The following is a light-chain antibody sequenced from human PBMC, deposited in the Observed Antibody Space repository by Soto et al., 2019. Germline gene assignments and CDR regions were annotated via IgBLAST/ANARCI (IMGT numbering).Light chain of an antibody. CDR2: QAS. V-gene: IGKV1-5*03. CDR1: QSITYW. J-gene: IGKJ4*01. CDR3: QHYRTYPIA. Sequence: DIQMTQSPSTLSASVGDRVTITCRASQSITYWLAWYQQRPGKAPNLLIYQASTLQSGVPSRFSGSGSGTEFTLTISSLQPDDFATYYCQHYRTYPIAFGGGTKVEIK.